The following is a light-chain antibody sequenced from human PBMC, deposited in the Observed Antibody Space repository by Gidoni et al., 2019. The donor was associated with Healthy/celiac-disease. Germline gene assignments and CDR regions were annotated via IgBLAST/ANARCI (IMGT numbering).Light chain of an antibody. Sequence: DIQMTHSPSSLSASVGDRVTITCQASQDISNYLNWYQQKPGKAPKLLIYDASNLETGVPTRFSGSGAGTDFTFTISSLQPEDNATYYCQKGFTFXPXTKVDIK. J-gene: IGKJ3*01. V-gene: IGKV1-33*01. CDR2: DAS. CDR3: QKGFT. CDR1: QDISNY.